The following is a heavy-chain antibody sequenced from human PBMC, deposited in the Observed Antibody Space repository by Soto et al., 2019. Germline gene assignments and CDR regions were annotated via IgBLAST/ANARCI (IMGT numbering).Heavy chain of an antibody. CDR3: ARDLMVRGVISSTFDY. J-gene: IGHJ4*02. Sequence: GASVKVSCKASGGTFSSYAISWVRQAPGQGLEWMGGIIPIFGTANYAQKFQGRVTITADESTSTAYMELSSLRSEDTAVYYCARDLMVRGVISSTFDYWGQGTLVTVSS. CDR2: IIPIFGTA. V-gene: IGHV1-69*13. CDR1: GGTFSSYA. D-gene: IGHD3-10*01.